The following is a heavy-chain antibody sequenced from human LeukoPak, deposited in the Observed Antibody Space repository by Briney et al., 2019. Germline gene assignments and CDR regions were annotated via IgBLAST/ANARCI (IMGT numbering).Heavy chain of an antibody. V-gene: IGHV3-7*05. J-gene: IGHJ4*02. CDR1: GFTFSNYW. CDR2: IKQDGSEK. Sequence: GGSLRLSCAASGFTFSNYWMSWVRHAPGKGLEWVANIKQDGSEKNYVDSVKGRFTISRDNANYILYLQMDSLRAEDTAVYHCASTQTFDYWGQGTLVTV. CDR3: ASTQTFDY.